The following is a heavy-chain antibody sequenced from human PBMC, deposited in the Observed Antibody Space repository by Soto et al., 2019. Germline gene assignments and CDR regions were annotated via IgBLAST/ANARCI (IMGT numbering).Heavy chain of an antibody. CDR3: AKDGAQYYYYYYYMDV. CDR1: GFTFSNAW. J-gene: IGHJ6*03. Sequence: GGSLRLSCAASGFTFSNAWMNWVRQAPGKGLEWVGRIKSKTDGGTTDYAAPVKGRFTISRDDSKNTLYLQMNSLRAEDTAVYYRAKDGAQYYYYYYYMDVWGKGTTVTVSS. D-gene: IGHD2-2*01. CDR2: IKSKTDGGTT. V-gene: IGHV3-15*07.